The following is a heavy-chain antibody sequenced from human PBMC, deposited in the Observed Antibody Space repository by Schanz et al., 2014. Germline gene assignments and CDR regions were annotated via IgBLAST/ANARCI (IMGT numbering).Heavy chain of an antibody. J-gene: IGHJ4*02. CDR1: GFVFGDYY. V-gene: IGHV3-11*05. D-gene: IGHD6-19*01. Sequence: QVQVVQSGGGLVKPGGSLRLSCAASGFVFGDYYMTWIRQAPGKGLEWLSYISDSGTYTNYADSVKGRFTISRDNAKSSLYLQINSLRVEDTAVYYCAASSGGHPSTDYWGQGALVTVSS. CDR3: AASSGGHPSTDY. CDR2: ISDSGTYT.